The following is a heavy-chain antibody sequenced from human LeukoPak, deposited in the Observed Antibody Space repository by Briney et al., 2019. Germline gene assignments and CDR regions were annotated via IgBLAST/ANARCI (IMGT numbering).Heavy chain of an antibody. CDR2: INHSGST. CDR3: ARASQYYYDSSGYPLFDY. Sequence: SETLSLTCAVYGGSLSGYYWSWIRQPPGKGLEWIGEINHSGSTNYNPSLESRVTISVDTSKNQFSLNLSSVTAADTAVYYCARASQYYYDSSGYPLFDYWGQGTLVTVSS. CDR1: GGSLSGYY. D-gene: IGHD3-22*01. J-gene: IGHJ4*02. V-gene: IGHV4-34*01.